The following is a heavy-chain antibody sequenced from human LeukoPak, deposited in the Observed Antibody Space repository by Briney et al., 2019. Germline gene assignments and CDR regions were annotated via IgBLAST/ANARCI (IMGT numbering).Heavy chain of an antibody. CDR3: ARLLYDSSGYYWLWDAFDI. CDR2: IYTSGST. J-gene: IGHJ3*02. D-gene: IGHD3-22*01. Sequence: SETLSLTCTVSGGSISSYYWSWIRQPPGKGLEWIGYIYTSGSTNYNPSVKSRVTISVDTSKNQFSLKLSSVTAADTAVYYCARLLYDSSGYYWLWDAFDIWGQGTMVTVSS. V-gene: IGHV4-4*09. CDR1: GGSISSYY.